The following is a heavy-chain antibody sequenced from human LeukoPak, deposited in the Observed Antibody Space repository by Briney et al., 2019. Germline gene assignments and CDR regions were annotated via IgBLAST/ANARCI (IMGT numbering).Heavy chain of an antibody. CDR3: ARAHFLGDTPAAFDY. CDR1: GFTFDNYA. J-gene: IGHJ4*02. V-gene: IGHV3-9*03. D-gene: IGHD2-21*02. CDR2: ISWNGAHK. Sequence: GGSLRLSCATSGFTFDNYAMHWDRQPPGKGLEWVSRISWNGAHKDYADSVKGRFTISRGNANNSVYLQMDSLRPEDMALYYCARAHFLGDTPAAFDYWGQGTLVTVSS.